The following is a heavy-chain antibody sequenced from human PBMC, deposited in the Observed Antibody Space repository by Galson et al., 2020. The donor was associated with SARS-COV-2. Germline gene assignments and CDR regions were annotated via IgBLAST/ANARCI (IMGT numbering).Heavy chain of an antibody. CDR3: ARGLGLRYFDWLLYFDY. CDR2: INHSGST. CDR1: GGSFSGYY. D-gene: IGHD3-9*01. Sequence: SETLSLTCAVYGGSFSGYYWSWIRQPPGKGLEWIGEINHSGSTNYNPSLKSRVTISVDTSKNQFSLKLSSVTAADTAVYYCARGLGLRYFDWLLYFDYWGQGTLVTVSS. V-gene: IGHV4-34*01. J-gene: IGHJ4*02.